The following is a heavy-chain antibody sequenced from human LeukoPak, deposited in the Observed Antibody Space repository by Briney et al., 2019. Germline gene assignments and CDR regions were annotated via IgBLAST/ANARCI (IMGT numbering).Heavy chain of an antibody. V-gene: IGHV3-15*01. CDR1: GFTFTNAW. D-gene: IGHD3-10*01. Sequence: GGSLRLSCAASGFTFTNAWMSWVRQAPGKGLEWVGRIKSNTDGGTTDYAAPVKGRFTISRDNSKNTLYLQMNSLRAEDTAVYYCAKDWTFTRFSGSHPCAFDVWGQGTMVTVSS. CDR3: AKDWTFTRFSGSHPCAFDV. J-gene: IGHJ3*01. CDR2: IKSNTDGGTT.